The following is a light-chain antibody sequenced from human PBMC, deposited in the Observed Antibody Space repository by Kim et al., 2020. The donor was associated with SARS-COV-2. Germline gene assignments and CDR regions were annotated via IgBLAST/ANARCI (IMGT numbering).Light chain of an antibody. CDR3: QAWDSNPGV. CDR1: GLGDKY. V-gene: IGLV3-1*01. CDR2: QDS. Sequence: SYELTQPPSVSVSPGQTATITCSGDGLGDKYVCWFQQKPGQSPVMVIYQDSQRPSGIPERFSGSNSGNTATLTIRGTQAIDEADYYCQAWDSNPGVFGSG. J-gene: IGLJ1*01.